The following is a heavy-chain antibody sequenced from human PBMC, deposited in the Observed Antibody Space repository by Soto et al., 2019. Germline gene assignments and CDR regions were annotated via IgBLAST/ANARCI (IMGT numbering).Heavy chain of an antibody. CDR1: GYSISSGYY. CDR2: IYHSGST. J-gene: IGHJ5*02. Sequence: SETLSLTCAVSGYSISSGYYWGWIRQPPGKGLEWIGSIYHSGSTYYNPSLKSRVTISVDTSKNQFSLKLSSVTAADTAVYYCARMPLGGGPKITGTTNWFDPWGQGTRVTVSS. CDR3: ARMPLGGGPKITGTTNWFDP. V-gene: IGHV4-38-2*01. D-gene: IGHD1-7*01.